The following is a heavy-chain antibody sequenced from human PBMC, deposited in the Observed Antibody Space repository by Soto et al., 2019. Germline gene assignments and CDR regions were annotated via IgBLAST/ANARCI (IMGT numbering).Heavy chain of an antibody. CDR1: GDSISSSTYY. V-gene: IGHV4-39*02. CDR2: MYYDGNT. Sequence: SETLSLTCTVSGDSISSSTYYWGWIRQSPGKGLEWLGSMYYDGNTYYNQSLKSRVTISVDTSKNQFSLMLSSVTAADTAVYYCAREYESSPTDWGQGTLVTVSS. D-gene: IGHD6-13*01. J-gene: IGHJ4*02. CDR3: AREYESSPTD.